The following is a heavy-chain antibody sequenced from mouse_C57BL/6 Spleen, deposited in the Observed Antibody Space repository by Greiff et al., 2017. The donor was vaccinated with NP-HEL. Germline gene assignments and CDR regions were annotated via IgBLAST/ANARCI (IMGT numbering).Heavy chain of an antibody. CDR3: AREGTLITTVVDLV. CDR2: IHPNSGST. V-gene: IGHV1-64*01. J-gene: IGHJ1*03. CDR1: GYTFTSYW. Sequence: QVQLQQSGAELVKPGASVKLSCKASGYTFTSYWMHWVKQRPGQGLEWIGMIHPNSGSTNYNEKFKSKATLTVDKSSSTAYMQLSSLTSEDSAVYYCAREGTLITTVVDLVWGTGTTVTVSS. D-gene: IGHD1-1*01.